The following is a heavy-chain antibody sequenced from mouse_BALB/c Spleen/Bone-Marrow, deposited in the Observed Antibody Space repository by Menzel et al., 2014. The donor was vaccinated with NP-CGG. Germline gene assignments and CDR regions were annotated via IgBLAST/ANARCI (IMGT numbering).Heavy chain of an antibody. CDR3: ARDRAYYRYDGYYYAMDY. Sequence: EVKVVESGGGLVKPGGSLKLSCAASGFTFSDYYMYWVRQTPEKRLEWVAIISDGGSYTYYPDSVKGRFTISRDNAKNNLYLQMSSLKSDDTAMYYCARDRAYYRYDGYYYAMDYWGQGTSATVSS. D-gene: IGHD2-14*01. CDR1: GFTFSDYY. J-gene: IGHJ4*01. CDR2: ISDGGSYT. V-gene: IGHV5-4*02.